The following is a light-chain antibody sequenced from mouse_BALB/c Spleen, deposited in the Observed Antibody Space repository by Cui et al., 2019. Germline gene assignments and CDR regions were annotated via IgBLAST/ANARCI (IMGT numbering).Light chain of an antibody. V-gene: IGKV6-15*01. CDR3: QQYNSYPWT. J-gene: IGKJ1*01. Sequence: DIVITQSPNFLSTSVGDRVSVTCQASQNVGNNVAWYQQKPGQSPKALIYSASYRYSGVPDRFTGSGSGTDFTLTISNVQSEDLAEYFCQQYNSYPWTFGGGTKLEIK. CDR1: QNVGNN. CDR2: SAS.